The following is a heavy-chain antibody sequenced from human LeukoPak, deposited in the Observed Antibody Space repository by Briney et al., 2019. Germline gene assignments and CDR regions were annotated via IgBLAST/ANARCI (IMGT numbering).Heavy chain of an antibody. CDR3: ARVRQYYGSGSYFDY. CDR2: ISSSSSYI. V-gene: IGHV3-21*01. CDR1: GFIFSSYS. D-gene: IGHD3-10*01. Sequence: GGSLRLSCAASGFIFSSYSMNWVRQAPGKGLEWVSSISSSSSYIYYADSVKGRFTISRDNAKNSLYLQMNSLRAEDTAVYYCARVRQYYGSGSYFDYWGQGTLVTVSS. J-gene: IGHJ4*02.